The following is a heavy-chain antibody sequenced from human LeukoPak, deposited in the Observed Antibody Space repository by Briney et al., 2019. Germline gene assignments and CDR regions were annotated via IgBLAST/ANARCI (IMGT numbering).Heavy chain of an antibody. CDR3: AELGITMIGGV. CDR2: ISSSGSTI. V-gene: IGHV3-48*03. CDR1: GFTFSSYE. J-gene: IGHJ6*04. Sequence: GGSLRLSCAASGFTFSSYEMNWVRQAPGKGLEWVSYISSSGSTIYYADSVKGRFTISRDNAKNSLYLQMNSLRAEDTAVYHCAELGITMIGGVWGKGTTVTISS. D-gene: IGHD3-10*02.